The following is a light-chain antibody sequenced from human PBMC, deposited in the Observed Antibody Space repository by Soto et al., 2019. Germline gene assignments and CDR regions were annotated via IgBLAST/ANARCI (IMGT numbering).Light chain of an antibody. V-gene: IGKV1-5*03. J-gene: IGKJ5*01. CDR2: KAS. CDR1: QSISSW. CDR3: QQYNSYSSIT. Sequence: DIQMTQSPSTLSASVGDRVTITCRASQSISSWLAWYQQKPGKAPKLLIYKASSLESGVPSRFSGSGSGTEFTLTISSLQPDDFATYYCQQYNSYSSITFGQGTRLGI.